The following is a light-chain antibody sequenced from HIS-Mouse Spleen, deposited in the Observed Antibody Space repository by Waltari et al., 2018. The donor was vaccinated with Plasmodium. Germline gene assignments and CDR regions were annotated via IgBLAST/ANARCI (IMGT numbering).Light chain of an antibody. CDR3: MQALQTPRYT. CDR1: QSLLHSNGYNY. CDR2: LGS. Sequence: DMVMTQSPLSLPVTTGEPASISCRSSQSLLHSNGYNYLDWYLQTPGQSPQLLSYLGSNRASVVPDRFSGSGSGTDFTLKISRVEAEDVGVYYCMQALQTPRYTFGQGTKLEIK. V-gene: IGKV2-28*01. J-gene: IGKJ2*01.